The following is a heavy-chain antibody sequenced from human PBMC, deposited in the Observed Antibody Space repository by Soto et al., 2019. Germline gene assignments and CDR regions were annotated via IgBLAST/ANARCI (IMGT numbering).Heavy chain of an antibody. Sequence: TGGSLRLSCAASGFTFSSYGMHWVRQAPGKGLEWVAVIWYDGSNKYYADSVKGRFTISRDNSKNTLYLQMNSLRAEDTAVYYCARGYYDSSPVAFDIWGQGTMVTVSS. CDR1: GFTFSSYG. D-gene: IGHD3-22*01. CDR2: IWYDGSNK. CDR3: ARGYYDSSPVAFDI. V-gene: IGHV3-33*01. J-gene: IGHJ3*02.